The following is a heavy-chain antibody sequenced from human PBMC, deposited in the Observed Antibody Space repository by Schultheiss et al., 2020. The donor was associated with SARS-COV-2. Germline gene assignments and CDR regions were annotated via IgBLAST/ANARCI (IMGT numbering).Heavy chain of an antibody. CDR1: GGSISSYY. Sequence: SETLSLTCTVSGGSISSYYWSWIRQPPGKGLEWIGEINHRGSTNYNPSLKSRVTISVDTSKNQFSLKLSSVTAADTAVYYCAREGGWFDPWGQGTLVTVSS. CDR2: INHRGST. CDR3: AREGGWFDP. J-gene: IGHJ5*02. V-gene: IGHV4-34*01. D-gene: IGHD3-16*01.